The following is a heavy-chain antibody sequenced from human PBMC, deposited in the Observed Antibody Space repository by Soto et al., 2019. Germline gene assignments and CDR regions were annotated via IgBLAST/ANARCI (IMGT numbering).Heavy chain of an antibody. CDR2: IYYSGSS. D-gene: IGHD3-22*01. V-gene: IGHV4-39*01. J-gene: IGHJ5*02. CDR3: ARLPEPLNKYCYDSSGHNWFDP. Sequence: QLQLQESGPGLVKPSETLSLTCTVSGGSISSSSYYWGWIRQPPGKGLEWIGSIYYSGSSYYNPSRKGRVTMSVDTSKSQFSLKLSSVTAADRAVYYCARLPEPLNKYCYDSSGHNWFDPWGQGTLVTVSS. CDR1: GGSISSSSYY.